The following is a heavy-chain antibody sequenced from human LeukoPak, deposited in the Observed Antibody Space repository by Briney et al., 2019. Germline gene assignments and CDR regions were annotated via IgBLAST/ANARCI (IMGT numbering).Heavy chain of an antibody. V-gene: IGHV4-59*01. CDR2: IYYSGST. J-gene: IGHJ5*02. D-gene: IGHD3-3*01. CDR1: GGSINSYY. CDR3: AREESGITIFGVVIIGYSWFDP. Sequence: PSETLSLTCTVSGGSINSYYWSWIRQPPGKGLEWIGYIYYSGSTNYNPSLKSRVTISLDTSNNQFSLKLSSVTAADTAVYYCAREESGITIFGVVIIGYSWFDPWGQGTLVTVSS.